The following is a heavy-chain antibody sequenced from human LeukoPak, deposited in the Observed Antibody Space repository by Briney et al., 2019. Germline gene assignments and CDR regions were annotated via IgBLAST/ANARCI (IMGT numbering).Heavy chain of an antibody. D-gene: IGHD6-19*01. CDR1: GYTFTSYY. CDR3: AKCRVSSSGSADY. J-gene: IGHJ4*02. V-gene: IGHV1-46*01. Sequence: ASVKVSCTASGYTFTSYYMHWVRQAPGQGLEWMGKINPSGGSTTYAQKFQGRVTMTRDTSTSTVYMELSSLRSDDTAVYYCAKCRVSSSGSADYWGQGTLVTVSS. CDR2: INPSGGST.